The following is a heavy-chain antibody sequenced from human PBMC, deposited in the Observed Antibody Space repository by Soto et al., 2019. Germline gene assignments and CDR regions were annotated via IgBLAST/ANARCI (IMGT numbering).Heavy chain of an antibody. D-gene: IGHD2-2*01. CDR2: ISGSGGST. J-gene: IGHJ4*02. V-gene: IGHV3-23*01. Sequence: GGSLRLSCAASGFTFTSYAMSWVRQAPGKGLEWVSAISGSGGSTYYADSVKGRFTISRDNSKNTLYLQMNSLRAEDTAVYYCAKPNLYCSSTSCYDYWGQGTLVTVSS. CDR1: GFTFTSYA. CDR3: AKPNLYCSSTSCYDY.